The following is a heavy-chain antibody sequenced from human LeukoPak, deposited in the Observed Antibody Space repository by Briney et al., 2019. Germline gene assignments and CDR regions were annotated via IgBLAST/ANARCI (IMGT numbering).Heavy chain of an antibody. CDR3: ARGRGSSRENYMDV. CDR1: GFTFSSYW. V-gene: IGHV3-7*04. Sequence: PGGSLRLSCVASGFTFSSYWMTWVRQAPGKGLEWVANIKQDGSEKYYVDSVKGRFTISRDNAKNSLYLQMNSLRAEDTAVYYCARGRGSSRENYMDVWGKGTTVTISS. J-gene: IGHJ6*03. CDR2: IKQDGSEK. D-gene: IGHD2-2*01.